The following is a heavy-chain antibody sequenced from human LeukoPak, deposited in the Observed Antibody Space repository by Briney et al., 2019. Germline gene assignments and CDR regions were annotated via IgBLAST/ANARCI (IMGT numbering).Heavy chain of an antibody. CDR3: ARGLPYCSSTSCYTRVGWFDP. V-gene: IGHV4-34*01. CDR2: INHSGST. J-gene: IGHJ5*02. Sequence: SETLSLTCAVYGGSFSGYYWSWIRQPPGKGLEWIGEINHSGSTNYNASLKSRVIISVDTSKNLFSLKLSSVTAADTAVYYCARGLPYCSSTSCYTRVGWFDPWGQGTLVTVSS. CDR1: GGSFSGYY. D-gene: IGHD2-2*02.